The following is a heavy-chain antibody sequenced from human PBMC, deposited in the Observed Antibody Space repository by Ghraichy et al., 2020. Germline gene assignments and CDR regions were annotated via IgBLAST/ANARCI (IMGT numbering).Heavy chain of an antibody. J-gene: IGHJ4*02. CDR2: ITSRGAIP. Sequence: GGSLRLSCAASGFTFSTFAMSWVRQAPGKGLEWISAITSRGAIPYYVDSVKGRFTISRDESKNTVYLEMNALRADDTAVYYCAKSRSILSGSLDYWGRGTLVTVSS. D-gene: IGHD3-10*01. CDR3: AKSRSILSGSLDY. CDR1: GFTFSTFA. V-gene: IGHV3-23*01.